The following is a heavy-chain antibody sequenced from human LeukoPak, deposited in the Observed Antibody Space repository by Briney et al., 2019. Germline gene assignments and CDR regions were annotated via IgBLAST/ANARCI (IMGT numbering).Heavy chain of an antibody. CDR1: GFTFSGYA. J-gene: IGHJ4*02. CDR3: AKVALGYCSGSSCYYFDY. CDR2: INDFGART. D-gene: IGHD2-15*01. V-gene: IGHV3-23*01. Sequence: PGGSLRLSCGASGFTFSGYAMSWVRQAPGKGLEWVSSINDFGARTYYADSVKGRFTIPRDNSKNTLYLQMNSLRAEDTALYYCAKVALGYCSGSSCYYFDYGGQGTLVTVS.